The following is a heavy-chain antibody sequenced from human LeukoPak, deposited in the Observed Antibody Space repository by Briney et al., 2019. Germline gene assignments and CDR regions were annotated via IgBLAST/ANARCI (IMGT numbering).Heavy chain of an antibody. CDR2: ISSSSSYI. Sequence: GGSLRLSCAASGFTFSSYSMNWVRQAPGKGLEWVSSISSSSSYIYYADSVKGRFTISRDNAKNSLYLQMNSLRAEDTAVYYCARDVMTTVTTSSNFDYWGQGTLVTVSS. J-gene: IGHJ4*02. V-gene: IGHV3-21*01. CDR3: ARDVMTTVTTSSNFDY. CDR1: GFTFSSYS. D-gene: IGHD4-17*01.